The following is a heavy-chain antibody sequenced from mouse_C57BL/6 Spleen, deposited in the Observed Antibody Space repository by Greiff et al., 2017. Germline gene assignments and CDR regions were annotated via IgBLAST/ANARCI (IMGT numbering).Heavy chain of an antibody. CDR2: IYPGSGNT. V-gene: IGHV1-76*01. D-gene: IGHD1-1*01. Sequence: VQLQQSGAELVRPGASVKLSCKASGYTFTDYYINWVKQRPGQGLEWIARIYPGSGNTYYNEKFKGKATLTAEKSSSTAYMQLSSLTSEDSAVYVCARGALIITTVVGTGDYFDYWGQGTTLTVSS. CDR1: GYTFTDYY. CDR3: ARGALIITTVVGTGDYFDY. J-gene: IGHJ2*01.